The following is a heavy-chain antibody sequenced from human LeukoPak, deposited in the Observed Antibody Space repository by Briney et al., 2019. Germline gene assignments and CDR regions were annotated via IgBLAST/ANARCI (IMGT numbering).Heavy chain of an antibody. CDR3: ASSVVVIALGAFDI. CDR2: ISYDGSNK. J-gene: IGHJ3*02. Sequence: PGGSLRLSCAASGFTFSSYAMHWVRQAPGKGLEWVAVISYDGSNKYYADSVKGRFTISRDNSKNTLYLQMNSLRAEDTAVYYCASSVVVIALGAFDIWGQGTMVTVSS. V-gene: IGHV3-30-3*01. CDR1: GFTFSSYA. D-gene: IGHD2-21*01.